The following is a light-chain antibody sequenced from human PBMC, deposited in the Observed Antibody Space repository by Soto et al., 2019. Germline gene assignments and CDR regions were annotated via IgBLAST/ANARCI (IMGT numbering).Light chain of an antibody. CDR1: SSNIGAGYD. CDR3: QSYDSSLSGSYV. J-gene: IGLJ1*01. CDR2: GNY. V-gene: IGLV1-40*01. Sequence: QSVLTQPPSLSGAPGQRVTISCTGSSSNIGAGYDVHWYQQLPGTAPKLLIYGNYNRPSGVPDRFSGSKSGTSASLAITGLQAEDEAGYYCQSYDSSLSGSYVFGTGTKVTVL.